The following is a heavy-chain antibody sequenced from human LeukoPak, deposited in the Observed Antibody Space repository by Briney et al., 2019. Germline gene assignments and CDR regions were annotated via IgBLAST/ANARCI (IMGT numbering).Heavy chain of an antibody. CDR2: ISSSSTYI. D-gene: IGHD3/OR15-3a*01. V-gene: IGHV3-21*01. CDR1: GFTFSSYS. CDR3: ARAARTGRLGYYFDY. Sequence: GGSLRLSCAASGFTFSSYSMNWVRQAPGKGLEWVSSISSSSTYIYYADSVKGRFTISRDNAKNSLYLQMNSLRAEDTAVYYCARAARTGRLGYYFDYWGQGTLVTVSS. J-gene: IGHJ4*02.